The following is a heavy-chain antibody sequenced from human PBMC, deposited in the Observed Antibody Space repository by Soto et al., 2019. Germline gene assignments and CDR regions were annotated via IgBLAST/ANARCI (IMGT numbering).Heavy chain of an antibody. CDR1: EFTFSDYY. CDR2: ISSSGSTI. CDR3: ARALAGTTVNGYYYYMDV. V-gene: IGHV3-11*01. J-gene: IGHJ6*03. D-gene: IGHD1-7*01. Sequence: QVQLVESGGGLVKPGGSLRLSCAGSEFTFSDYYVSWIRQAPGKGLEWVSYISSSGSTIYYADSVKGRFTISRDNAKNSLYLQMNSLRAEDTAVYYCARALAGTTVNGYYYYMDVWGKGTTVTVSS.